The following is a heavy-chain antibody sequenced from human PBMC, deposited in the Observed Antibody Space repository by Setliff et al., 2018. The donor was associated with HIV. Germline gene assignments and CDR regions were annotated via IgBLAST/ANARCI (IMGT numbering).Heavy chain of an antibody. CDR3: ARLEKLDDISYFDY. V-gene: IGHV4-59*06. CDR1: GGSITSYY. D-gene: IGHD3-3*02. CDR2: ISSRGST. J-gene: IGHJ4*02. Sequence: PSETLSLTCTVSGGSITSYYWNWIRQHPGKGLEWIGYISSRGSTYYNPSLKSRITMSVDTSQNQVSLKLSSVTAADTAVYFCARLEKLDDISYFDYWGQGTLVTVSS.